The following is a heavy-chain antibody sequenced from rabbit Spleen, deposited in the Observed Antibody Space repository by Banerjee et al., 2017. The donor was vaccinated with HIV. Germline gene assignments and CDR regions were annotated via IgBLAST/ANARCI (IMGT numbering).Heavy chain of an antibody. J-gene: IGHJ6*01. CDR2: IDVGSSGFT. CDR3: ARDAATSFSSYGMDL. CDR1: GVSFSISSY. Sequence: QSLEESGGDLVKPGASLTLTCTASGVSFSISSYMCWVRQAPGKGLEWIGCIDVGSSGFTYFANWAKGRFTISKTSSTTVTLQMTSLTAADTATYFCARDAATSFSSYGMDLWGPGTLVTVS. V-gene: IGHV1S40*01. D-gene: IGHD8-1*01.